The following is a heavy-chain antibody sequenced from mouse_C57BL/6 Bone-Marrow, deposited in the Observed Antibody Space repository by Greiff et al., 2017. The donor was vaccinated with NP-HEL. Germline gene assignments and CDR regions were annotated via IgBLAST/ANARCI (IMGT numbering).Heavy chain of an antibody. V-gene: IGHV1-76*01. J-gene: IGHJ3*01. CDR2: IYPGSGNT. D-gene: IGHD2-5*01. CDR3: ARRGYSNLFAY. Sequence: QVQLKESGAELVRPGASVKLSCKASGYTFPDYYINWVKQRPGQGLEWIARIYPGSGNTYYNEKFKGKATLTSEKSSSTAYMQLSSLTSEDSAVYFCARRGYSNLFAYWGQGTLVTVSA. CDR1: GYTFPDYY.